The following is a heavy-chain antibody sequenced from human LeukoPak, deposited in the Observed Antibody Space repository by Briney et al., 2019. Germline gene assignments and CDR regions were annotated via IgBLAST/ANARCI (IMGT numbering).Heavy chain of an antibody. CDR1: GFTFSSYG. D-gene: IGHD4-17*01. CDR3: ARDGAVTNGRYFDY. J-gene: IGHJ4*02. V-gene: IGHV3-21*01. CDR2: ISSSSSYI. Sequence: GGSLRLSCAASGFTFSSYGMHWVRQAPGKGLEWVSSISSSSSYIYYGDSVKGRFTISRDNAKNSLYLQMNSLRAEDTAVYYCARDGAVTNGRYFDYWGQGTLVTVSP.